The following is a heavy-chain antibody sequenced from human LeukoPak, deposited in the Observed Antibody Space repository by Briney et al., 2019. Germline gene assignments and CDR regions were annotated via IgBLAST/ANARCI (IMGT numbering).Heavy chain of an antibody. Sequence: PGGSLRLSCAASGFTFSSYAMSWVRQAPGKGLEWVSAISGSGGRTYLEDSVKGRFTISRDNSKNTLYLQMNSLRAEDTAVYYCAKDRCSGGGCYTYFDYWGQGTLVTVSS. D-gene: IGHD2-15*01. CDR1: GFTFSSYA. CDR2: ISGSGGRT. V-gene: IGHV3-23*01. CDR3: AKDRCSGGGCYTYFDY. J-gene: IGHJ4*02.